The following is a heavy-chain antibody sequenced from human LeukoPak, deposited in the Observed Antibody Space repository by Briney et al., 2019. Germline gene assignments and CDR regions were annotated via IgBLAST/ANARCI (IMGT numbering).Heavy chain of an antibody. Sequence: PSETLSLTCAVYGGSFSGYYWSWIRQPPGKGLEWIGRISSSGSTNYNPSLKSRVTISVDTSKNQFSLKLSSVTAADTAVYYCARDGNWNGPSYWGQGTLVTVSS. D-gene: IGHD1-1*01. J-gene: IGHJ4*02. CDR1: GGSFSGYY. CDR2: ISSSGST. V-gene: IGHV4-34*01. CDR3: ARDGNWNGPSY.